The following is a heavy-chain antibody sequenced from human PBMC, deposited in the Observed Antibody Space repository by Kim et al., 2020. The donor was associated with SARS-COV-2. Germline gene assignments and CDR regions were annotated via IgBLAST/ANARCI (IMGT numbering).Heavy chain of an antibody. CDR1: GHTFTSYD. Sequence: ASVKVSCKASGHTFTSYDINWVRQATGQGLEWMGWMNPNSGNTGYVQKFQGRVTMTRNTSISTAYMELSSLRSEDTAVYYCARRRVAANNWFDPWGQGTLVTVSS. CDR2: MNPNSGNT. CDR3: ARRRVAANNWFDP. V-gene: IGHV1-8*01. D-gene: IGHD6-19*01. J-gene: IGHJ5*02.